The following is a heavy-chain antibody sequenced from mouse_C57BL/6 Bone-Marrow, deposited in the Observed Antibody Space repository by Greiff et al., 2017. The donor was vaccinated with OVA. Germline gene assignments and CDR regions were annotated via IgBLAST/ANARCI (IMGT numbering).Heavy chain of an antibody. CDR1: GYSFTSYY. CDR2: IYPGSGNT. D-gene: IGHD4-1*01. Sequence: VKLVESGPELVKPGASVKISCKASGYSFTSYYIHWVKQGPGQGLEWIGWIYPGSGNTKYNEKFKGKATLTADTSSSTAYMQLSSLTSEDSAVYYCARDWYYAMDYWGQGTSVTVSS. V-gene: IGHV1-66*01. CDR3: ARDWYYAMDY. J-gene: IGHJ4*01.